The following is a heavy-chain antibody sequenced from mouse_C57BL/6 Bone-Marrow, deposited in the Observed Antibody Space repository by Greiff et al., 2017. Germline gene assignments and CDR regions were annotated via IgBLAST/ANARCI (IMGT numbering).Heavy chain of an antibody. Sequence: EVQLVESGGGLVQPGGSLKLSCAASGFTFSDYYMYWVRQTPEKRLEWVAYISNGGGITYYPDTVKGRFTISRDNAKNTLYRQMSRLKSEDTAMYYCARAYYAMDYWGQGTSVTVSS. CDR3: ARAYYAMDY. J-gene: IGHJ4*01. CDR1: GFTFSDYY. V-gene: IGHV5-12*01. CDR2: ISNGGGIT.